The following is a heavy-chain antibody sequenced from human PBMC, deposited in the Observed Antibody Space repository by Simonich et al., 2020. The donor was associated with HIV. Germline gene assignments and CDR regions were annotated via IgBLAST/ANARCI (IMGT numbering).Heavy chain of an antibody. CDR3: ARHVSNYYGSGTYYKRGVWFDP. CDR1: GGSFSGDS. V-gene: IGHV4-34*01. Sequence: QVQLQQWGAGLLKPSETLSLTCAVSGGSFSGDSWSWIGQPPGKGLEWIGEINHDGITKYNPSVKSQDLICVATSKNKFSQKRSSVTAADTAVDYCARHVSNYYGSGTYYKRGVWFDPWGQGTLVTVSS. D-gene: IGHD3-10*01. J-gene: IGHJ5*02. CDR2: INHDGIT.